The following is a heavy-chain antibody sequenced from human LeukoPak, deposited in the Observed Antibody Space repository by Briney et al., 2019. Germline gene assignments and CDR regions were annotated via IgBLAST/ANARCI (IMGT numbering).Heavy chain of an antibody. J-gene: IGHJ5*02. CDR3: AKEDFDDFWSGPNWFDP. D-gene: IGHD3-3*01. CDR2: IRYDGSNK. Sequence: PGGSLRLSCAASGFTFSSYGMHWVRQAPGKGLEWVAFIRYDGSNKYYADSVKGRFTISRDNSKNTLYLQMNSLRAEDTAVYYCAKEDFDDFWSGPNWFDPWGQGTLVTVSS. V-gene: IGHV3-30*02. CDR1: GFTFSSYG.